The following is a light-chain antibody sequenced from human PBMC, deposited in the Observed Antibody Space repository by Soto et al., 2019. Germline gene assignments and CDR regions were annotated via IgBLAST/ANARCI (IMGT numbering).Light chain of an antibody. CDR3: QQYNNWLIT. Sequence: IVLTQSPATLSVSPGERATLSCRASQSVSSNLAWHQQRPGQAPRLLIYGASTRATGVPARFSGSGSGTDFTLTISSLQSEDFAVYYCQQYNNWLITFGQGTRLENK. J-gene: IGKJ5*01. CDR1: QSVSSN. V-gene: IGKV3D-15*01. CDR2: GAS.